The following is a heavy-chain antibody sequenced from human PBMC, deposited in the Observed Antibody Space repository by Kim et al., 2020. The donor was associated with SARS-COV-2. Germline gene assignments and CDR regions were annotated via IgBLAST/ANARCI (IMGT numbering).Heavy chain of an antibody. CDR3: ARGGLVLPLPDYGGRYNWFDP. J-gene: IGHJ5*02. D-gene: IGHD4-17*01. CDR1: GFTFSSYG. Sequence: GGSLRLSCAASGFTFSSYGMHWVRQAPGKGLEWVAVIWYDGSNKYYADSVKGRFTISRDNSKNTLYLQMNSLRAEDTAVYYCARGGLVLPLPDYGGRYNWFDPWGQGTLVTVSS. V-gene: IGHV3-33*01. CDR2: IWYDGSNK.